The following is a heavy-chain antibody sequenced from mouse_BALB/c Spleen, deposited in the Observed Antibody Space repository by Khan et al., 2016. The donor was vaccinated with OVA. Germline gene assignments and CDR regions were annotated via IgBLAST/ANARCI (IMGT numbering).Heavy chain of an antibody. CDR2: ISYSGST. Sequence: EVQLQESGPGLVKPSQSLSLTCTVTGYSITSNYAWNWIRQFPGNKLEWMGYISYSGSTTYNPSLKSRISITRDTSKHQFFLQLKSVTTEDTATYYGARGNYCGYYLDYWGQGTSLTVSS. CDR3: ARGNYCGYYLDY. V-gene: IGHV3-2*02. D-gene: IGHD1-1*01. J-gene: IGHJ2*02. CDR1: GYSITSNYA.